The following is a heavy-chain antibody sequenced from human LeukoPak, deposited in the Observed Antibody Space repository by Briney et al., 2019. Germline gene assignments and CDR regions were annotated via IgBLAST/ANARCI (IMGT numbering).Heavy chain of an antibody. CDR3: ARVRVGDCSSTSCYYWYFDL. V-gene: IGHV4-4*02. Sequence: SGTLSLTCAVSGGSISSSNWWSWVRQPPGKGLEWIGEIYHSGSTNYNPSLKSRVTISVDTSKNQFSLKLSSVTAADTAVYYCARVRVGDCSSTSCYYWYFDLWGRGTLVTVSS. CDR1: GGSISSSNW. J-gene: IGHJ2*01. CDR2: IYHSGST. D-gene: IGHD2-2*01.